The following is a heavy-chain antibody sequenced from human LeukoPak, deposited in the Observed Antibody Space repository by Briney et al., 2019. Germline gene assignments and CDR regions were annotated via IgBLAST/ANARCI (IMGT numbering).Heavy chain of an antibody. V-gene: IGHV3-33*06. J-gene: IGHJ4*02. Sequence: PGGSLRLSWAASGFPFSSYGMHWVRQAPGRGLEWVAIIWYDGNNKYYADSVKGRFTISRDNPKNTLYLQMNILRAEDTAVYYCAKDFSYYDSSGSGPDYWGQGTLVTVSS. CDR1: GFPFSSYG. D-gene: IGHD3-22*01. CDR2: IWYDGNNK. CDR3: AKDFSYYDSSGSGPDY.